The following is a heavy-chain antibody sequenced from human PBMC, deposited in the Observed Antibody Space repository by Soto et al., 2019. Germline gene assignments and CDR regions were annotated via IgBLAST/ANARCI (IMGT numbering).Heavy chain of an antibody. CDR1: GGSISSPSYN. D-gene: IGHD2-8*02. CDR2: VFYSETT. CDR3: TTLASGHFDS. V-gene: IGHV4-39*01. J-gene: IGHJ4*02. Sequence: QLRESGPGLLKPSETLSLTCNVSGGSISSPSYNWGWVRQPPGKGPEWIGTVFYSETTQYNPSLRSRLAMSVDTSKSQVSLTLTSVTAADTAVYYCTTLASGHFDSWGQGAQVTVSS.